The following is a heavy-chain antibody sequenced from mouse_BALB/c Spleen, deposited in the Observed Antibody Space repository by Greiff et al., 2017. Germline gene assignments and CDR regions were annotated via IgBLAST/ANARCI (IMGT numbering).Heavy chain of an antibody. CDR3: ARDHYRYDVGYYAMDY. Sequence: EVKVEESGGGLVKPGGSLKLSCAASGFTFSDYYMYWVRQTPEKRLEWVATISDGGSYTYYPDSVKGRFTISRDNAKNNLYLQMSSLKSEDTAMYYCARDHYRYDVGYYAMDYWGQGTSVTVSS. CDR1: GFTFSDYY. V-gene: IGHV5-4*02. CDR2: ISDGGSYT. J-gene: IGHJ4*01. D-gene: IGHD2-14*01.